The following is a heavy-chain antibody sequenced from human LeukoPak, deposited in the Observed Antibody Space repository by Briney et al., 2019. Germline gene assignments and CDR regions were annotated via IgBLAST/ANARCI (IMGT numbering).Heavy chain of an antibody. CDR2: IHSSGTSM. V-gene: IGHV3-48*03. CDR3: AKGGYCSGGTCYLFNAFDL. D-gene: IGHD2-15*01. Sequence: GGSLRLSCAASGFSVSSDYINWVRQAPGKGLEWVSYIHSSGTSMYYADSVKGRFTISRDNAKNSLYLQMNSLRAEDTAVYYCAKGGYCSGGTCYLFNAFDLWGQGTMVPVSS. J-gene: IGHJ3*01. CDR1: GFSVSSDY.